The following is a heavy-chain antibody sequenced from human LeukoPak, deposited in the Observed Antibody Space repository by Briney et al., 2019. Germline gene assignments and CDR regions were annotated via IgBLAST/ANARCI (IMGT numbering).Heavy chain of an antibody. J-gene: IGHJ3*02. Sequence: ASVKVSCKASGYTFTGYYMHWVRQAPGQGLEWMGWINPNSGGTNYAQKFRGRVTMTRDTSISTAYMELSSLRSEDTAVYYCARGKNYDFWSGYLARDAFDIWGQGTMVTVSS. CDR2: INPNSGGT. V-gene: IGHV1-2*02. CDR1: GYTFTGYY. CDR3: ARGKNYDFWSGYLARDAFDI. D-gene: IGHD3-3*01.